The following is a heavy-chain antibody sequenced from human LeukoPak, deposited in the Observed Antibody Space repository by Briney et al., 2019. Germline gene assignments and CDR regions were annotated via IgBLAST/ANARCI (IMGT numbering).Heavy chain of an antibody. J-gene: IGHJ5*02. CDR3: ARAIAARTMNWFDP. D-gene: IGHD6-6*01. V-gene: IGHV3-23*01. Sequence: GGSLRLSCAASGFTFSSGFNTYAMTWVRQAPEKGLEWVSAISGSGADTYYADSVKGRFTISRDNSKNTLYLQMNSLRAEDTAVYYCARAIAARTMNWFDPWGQGTLVTVSS. CDR2: ISGSGADT. CDR1: GFTFSSGFNTYA.